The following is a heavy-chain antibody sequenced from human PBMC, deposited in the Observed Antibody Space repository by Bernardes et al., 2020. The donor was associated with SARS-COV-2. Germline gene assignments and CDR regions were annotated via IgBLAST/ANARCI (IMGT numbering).Heavy chain of an antibody. CDR3: ARGLGGTTVTMVGLRFYYYYYVDV. V-gene: IGHV4-34*01. CDR1: GGSFSGYY. D-gene: IGHD4-17*01. CDR2: LNHSGGT. Sequence: SETLSLTRAVYGGSFSGYYWSWIRQPPGKGLEWIGELNHSGGTNYNPSLKNRVTISVDTSKNQFSLKLSSVTAADTAVYYCARGLGGTTVTMVGLRFYYYYYVDVWGKGTTVTVSS. J-gene: IGHJ6*03.